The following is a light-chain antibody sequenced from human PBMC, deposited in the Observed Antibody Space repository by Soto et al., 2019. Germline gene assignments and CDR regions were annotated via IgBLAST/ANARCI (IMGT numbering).Light chain of an antibody. Sequence: DIVLTQSPGTLSLSPGDRATLSCRASQSVSTSYLAWYQQKPGQAPRLLIYGASSRATGIPDRFSGSGSGTDFTLTISGLEPEDFAVYYCQQYGRSVTFGQGTRLEIK. J-gene: IGKJ5*01. V-gene: IGKV3-20*01. CDR1: QSVSTSY. CDR2: GAS. CDR3: QQYGRSVT.